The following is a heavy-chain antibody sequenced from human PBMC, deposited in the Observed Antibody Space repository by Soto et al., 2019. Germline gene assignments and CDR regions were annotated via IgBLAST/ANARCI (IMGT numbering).Heavy chain of an antibody. J-gene: IGHJ4*02. V-gene: IGHV4-34*01. CDR2: INHSGST. CDR1: GGSFSGYY. D-gene: IGHD3-10*01. CDR3: ARRWSLSLFR. Sequence: QVQLQQWGAGLLKPSETLSLTCAVYGGSFSGYYWSWIRQPPGKGLEWIGEINHSGSTNYNPSLKSRVTISVDTSKNQFSLKLSSVTAADTAVYYCARRWSLSLFRWGQGTLVTVSS.